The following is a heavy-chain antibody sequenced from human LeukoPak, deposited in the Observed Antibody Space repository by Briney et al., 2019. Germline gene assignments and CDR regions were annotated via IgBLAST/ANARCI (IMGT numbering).Heavy chain of an antibody. CDR3: ARDYVTATAFWFDP. Sequence: SQTLSLTCAISGDSVSSNNAAWNWIRQSPSRGLEWLGRTYYRSQWYNDYALSVKGRMIINTDTSKNQFSLQLNSVTPEDTAVYYCARDYVTATAFWFDPWGQGTLVTVSS. D-gene: IGHD2-15*01. CDR1: GDSVSSNNAA. J-gene: IGHJ5*02. CDR2: TYYRSQWYN. V-gene: IGHV6-1*01.